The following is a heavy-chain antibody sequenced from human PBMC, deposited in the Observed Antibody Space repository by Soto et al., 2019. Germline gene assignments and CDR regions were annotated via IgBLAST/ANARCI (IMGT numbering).Heavy chain of an antibody. CDR3: ARSISVAMDF. CDR2: IYYSGTT. J-gene: IGHJ4*02. Sequence: QLQLQESGPGLVKPSETLSLTCTVSGGSISSSSYHWGWIRQPPGKGLEWIGSIYYSGTTYYNPSLKSRVXIXXDTSKNQFSLKLSSVTAADTAVYYCARSISVAMDFWGQGTLVTVSS. V-gene: IGHV4-39*01. CDR1: GGSISSSSYH. D-gene: IGHD6-19*01.